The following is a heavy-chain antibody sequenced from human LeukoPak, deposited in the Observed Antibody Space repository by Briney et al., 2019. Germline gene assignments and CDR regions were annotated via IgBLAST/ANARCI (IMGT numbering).Heavy chain of an antibody. V-gene: IGHV1-8*03. Sequence: GASVKVSCKASGYTFTSYDINWVRQATGQGLEWMGWMNPNSGNTGYAQKFQGRVTITRNTSISTAYMELSSLRSEDTAVYYCARSLRDGYNIDYWGQGTLVTVSS. CDR3: ARSLRDGYNIDY. J-gene: IGHJ4*02. D-gene: IGHD5-24*01. CDR2: MNPNSGNT. CDR1: GYTFTSYD.